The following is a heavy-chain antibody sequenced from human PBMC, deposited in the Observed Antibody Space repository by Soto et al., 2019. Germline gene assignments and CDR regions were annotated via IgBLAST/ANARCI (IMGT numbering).Heavy chain of an antibody. J-gene: IGHJ6*03. D-gene: IGHD3-10*01. Sequence: GGSLRLSCAASGFTFSSYWMSWVRQAPGKGLEWVANIKQDGSEKYYVDSVKVRFTISRDNAQNSLYLQMNSLRAEDTAVYYCSREGMFRGVIITLVDYYYYMDVWGKGTTVTVSS. V-gene: IGHV3-7*01. CDR3: SREGMFRGVIITLVDYYYYMDV. CDR2: IKQDGSEK. CDR1: GFTFSSYW.